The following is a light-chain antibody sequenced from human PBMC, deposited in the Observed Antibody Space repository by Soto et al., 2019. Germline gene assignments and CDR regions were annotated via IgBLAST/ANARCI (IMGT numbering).Light chain of an antibody. V-gene: IGKV3-20*01. Sequence: EIVLTQSPGTLALSPGEIATISCRASQSVDDNFLAWYQQKSGQAPRLLIYGASIRATGIPDRFSGSGSGTDFTLTISRLEPEDFAVYYCQQYGSSPWTFGQGTKVDI. CDR1: QSVDDNF. J-gene: IGKJ1*01. CDR3: QQYGSSPWT. CDR2: GAS.